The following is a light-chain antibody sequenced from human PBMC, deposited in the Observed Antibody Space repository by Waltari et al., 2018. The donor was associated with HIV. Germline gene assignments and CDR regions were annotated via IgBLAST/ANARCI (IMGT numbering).Light chain of an antibody. CDR1: RSAVGGYNY. CDR2: EVS. J-gene: IGLJ1*01. Sequence: QSALTQPPSASGSPGQSVTISCTGTRSAVGGYNYFSWYHQHPGKAPKLMIYEVSKRPSGVPDRFSGSKSGNTASLTVSGLQAEDEADYYCSSYAGSNNPYVFGTGTKVTVL. CDR3: SSYAGSNNPYV. V-gene: IGLV2-8*01.